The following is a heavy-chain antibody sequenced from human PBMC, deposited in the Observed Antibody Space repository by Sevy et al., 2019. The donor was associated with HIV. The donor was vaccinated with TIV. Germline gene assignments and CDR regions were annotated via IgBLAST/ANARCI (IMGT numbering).Heavy chain of an antibody. D-gene: IGHD3-22*01. CDR3: AREYYFDSSGYYLSFGY. CDR2: IKQDGIEK. V-gene: IGHV3-7*01. CDR1: GFTFSRYW. J-gene: IGHJ4*02. Sequence: GGSLRLSCEASGFTFSRYWMSWVRQAPGKGLEWVAKIKQDGIEKYYVDSVKGRFTISRDNAKNSLYLQMNSLRGDDTAVYFRAREYYFDSSGYYLSFGYWGQGTAVTV.